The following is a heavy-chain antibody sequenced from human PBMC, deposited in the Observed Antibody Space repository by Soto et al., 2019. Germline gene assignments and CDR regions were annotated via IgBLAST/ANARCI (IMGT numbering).Heavy chain of an antibody. D-gene: IGHD2-2*01. Sequence: ASVKGSCKVSGYTLTELSMHWVRQAPGKGLEWMGGFDPEDGETIYAQKFQGRVTMTEDTSTDTAYMELSSLRSEDTAVYYCARVPDLDYYSRTSCLYYFXYWGQGALVXVSS. V-gene: IGHV1-24*01. CDR1: GYTLTELS. J-gene: IGHJ4*02. CDR3: ARVPDLDYYSRTSCLYYFXY. CDR2: FDPEDGET.